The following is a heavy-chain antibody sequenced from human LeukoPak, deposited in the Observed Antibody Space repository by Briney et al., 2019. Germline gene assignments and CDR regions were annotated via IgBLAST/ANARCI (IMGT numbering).Heavy chain of an antibody. V-gene: IGHV3-30*04. J-gene: IGHJ4*02. CDR3: AKDLSYSTDWPYFDN. Sequence: GGSLRLSCAASGFTFSSYAMHWVRQAPGKGLEWVAIISYDGNNKYYADSVKGRFTISRDNSKNTLYLQLNSLRIEDTAVYYCAKDLSYSTDWPYFDNWGQGTLVTVSS. CDR1: GFTFSSYA. CDR2: ISYDGNNK. D-gene: IGHD6-19*01.